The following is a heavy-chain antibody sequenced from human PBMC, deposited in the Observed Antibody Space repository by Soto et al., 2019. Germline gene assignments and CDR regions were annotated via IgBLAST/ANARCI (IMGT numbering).Heavy chain of an antibody. Sequence: GGSLRLSCAASGFTFSSYSMNWVRQAPGKGRGGVSSISSSSSYIYYADSVKGRFTISRDNAKNSLYLQMNSLRAEDTAVYYCARDSITIFGVVRDPSYYYYGMDVWGQGTTVTVS. J-gene: IGHJ6*02. D-gene: IGHD3-3*01. CDR1: GFTFSSYS. V-gene: IGHV3-21*01. CDR3: ARDSITIFGVVRDPSYYYYGMDV. CDR2: ISSSSSYI.